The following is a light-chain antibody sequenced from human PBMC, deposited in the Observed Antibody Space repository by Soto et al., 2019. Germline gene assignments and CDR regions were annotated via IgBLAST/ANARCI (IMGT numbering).Light chain of an antibody. J-gene: IGLJ1*01. V-gene: IGLV2-14*03. CDR3: SSYTSSGTPYV. CDR1: SSDVGGYNY. Sequence: QFALTQPASVSGSPGQSITISCTGTSSDVGGYNYVSWYQQHPGKAPKLMIYDVSNRPSGVSNRFSGSKSGNTASLTISGLQAEDEADYYCSSYTSSGTPYVFATGTKLTVL. CDR2: DVS.